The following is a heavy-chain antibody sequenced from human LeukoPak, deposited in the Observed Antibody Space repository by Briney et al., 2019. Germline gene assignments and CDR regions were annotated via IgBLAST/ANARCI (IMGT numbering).Heavy chain of an antibody. CDR1: GYTFTSYD. V-gene: IGHV1-8*01. J-gene: IGHJ4*02. CDR3: AREICSGGSCYLSFDY. D-gene: IGHD2-15*01. CDR2: MNPNSGNT. Sequence: ASAEVSCKASGYTFTSYDIDWVRQATGQGLEWMGWMNPNSGNTGYAQRFQGRVTMTRNTSISTAYMELSSLRSEDTAVYYCAREICSGGSCYLSFDYWGQGTLVTVSS.